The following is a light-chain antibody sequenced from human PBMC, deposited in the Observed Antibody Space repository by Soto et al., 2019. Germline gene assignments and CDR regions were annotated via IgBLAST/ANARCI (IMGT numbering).Light chain of an antibody. J-gene: IGKJ1*01. V-gene: IGKV3-20*01. CDR3: QQYVTEPWT. CDR1: QRVSGND. Sequence: EIVLTQSPGTLSLSPGERATLSCWASQRVSGNDLAWYQHKPGQAPRLLIYEASSRVIGLPDRFSGSGSGTDFTLTISRLEPEDSAVYYCQQYVTEPWTFGQGTKVEIK. CDR2: EAS.